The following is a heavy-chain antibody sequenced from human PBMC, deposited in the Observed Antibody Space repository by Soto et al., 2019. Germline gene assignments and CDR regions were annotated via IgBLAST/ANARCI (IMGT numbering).Heavy chain of an antibody. CDR1: GFTFKTYD. V-gene: IGHV3-13*01. D-gene: IGHD2-21*02. CDR2: IGTLRDT. CDR3: ARGRSNDFSSSPPPRFDP. Sequence: GGSLRLSCVASGFTFKTYDMYWVRQVPGQGLEWVSGIGTLRDTYYSAAVAGRFIVSRENGRNSLYLQMNSLRVGDSGIYFCARGRSNDFSSSPPPRFDPWGRGTLVTVSS. J-gene: IGHJ5*02.